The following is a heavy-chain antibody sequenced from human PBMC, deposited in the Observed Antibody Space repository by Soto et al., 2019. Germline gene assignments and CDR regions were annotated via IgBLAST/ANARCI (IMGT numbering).Heavy chain of an antibody. CDR3: ATGTNGTTGWFHP. V-gene: IGHV1-2*02. D-gene: IGHD1-1*01. Sequence: QVRLVQSGAEVLQPGASVKVSCTTSGYTFTAYYLHWVRQAPGQGLEWMGWVNPKSGATNHAQKFQGRLSMTRDTSLSSAHMQLSRLTSDDTAVYYCATGTNGTTGWFHPWGQGTQVTVSS. CDR1: GYTFTAYY. CDR2: VNPKSGAT. J-gene: IGHJ5*02.